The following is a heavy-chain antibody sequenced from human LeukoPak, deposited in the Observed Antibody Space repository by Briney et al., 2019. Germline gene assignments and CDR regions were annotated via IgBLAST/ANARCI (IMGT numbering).Heavy chain of an antibody. CDR3: ARGSPLVTDSSGSFDY. CDR1: GYTFTGYY. Sequence: ASVKVSCKASGYTFTGYYMHWVRQAPGQGLEWMGWINPNSGGTNYAQKFQGRVTMTRDTSISTAYMELSRLRSDDTAVYYCARGSPLVTDSSGSFDYWGQGTLVTVSS. V-gene: IGHV1-2*02. CDR2: INPNSGGT. J-gene: IGHJ4*02. D-gene: IGHD3-22*01.